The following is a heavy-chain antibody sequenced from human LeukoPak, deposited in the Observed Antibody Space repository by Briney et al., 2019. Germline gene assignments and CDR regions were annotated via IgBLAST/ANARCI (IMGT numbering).Heavy chain of an antibody. D-gene: IGHD2-15*01. CDR2: ISSSGSAK. V-gene: IGHV3-48*01. CDR1: GFTFSNYG. Sequence: PGGSLRLSCAASGFTFSNYGLNWVRQAPGKGLEWVSHISSSGSAKYYADSVKGRFTISRDNAKNSLYLQMNSLRAEDTAVYYCTRDGRVAYEMDVWGQGTTVTVSS. J-gene: IGHJ6*02. CDR3: TRDGRVAYEMDV.